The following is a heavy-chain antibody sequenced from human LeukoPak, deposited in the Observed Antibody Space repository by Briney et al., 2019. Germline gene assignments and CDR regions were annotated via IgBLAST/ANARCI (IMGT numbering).Heavy chain of an antibody. CDR2: FNPSGGST. Sequence: ASVKVSCKASGYTFTSYYMHWVRQAPGQGLDWMGIFNPSGGSTSYAQKFQGRVTMTRDTSTSTVYMELSSLRSEDTAVYYCARTEGTDCSGGSCYFRYWGQGTLVTVSS. D-gene: IGHD2-15*01. J-gene: IGHJ4*02. CDR3: ARTEGTDCSGGSCYFRY. V-gene: IGHV1-46*01. CDR1: GYTFTSYY.